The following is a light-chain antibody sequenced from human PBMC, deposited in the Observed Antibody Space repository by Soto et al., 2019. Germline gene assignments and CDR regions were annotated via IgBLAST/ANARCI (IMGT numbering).Light chain of an antibody. CDR2: SNH. J-gene: IGLJ3*02. CDR3: AAWDDSLNGVV. V-gene: IGLV1-44*01. Sequence: QSVLTQPPSASGTPGQRVTISCSGSSSNIGSNTVNWYQQLPGTAPKLLIYSNHQRPSGVPDRFSGSTSGTSASLAISGLQSEDETDYYCAAWDDSLNGVVFGGGTKLTVL. CDR1: SSNIGSNT.